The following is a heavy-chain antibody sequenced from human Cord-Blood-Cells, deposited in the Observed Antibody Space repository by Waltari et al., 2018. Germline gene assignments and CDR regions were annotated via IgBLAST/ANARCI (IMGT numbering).Heavy chain of an antibody. CDR1: GFTFTSSA. D-gene: IGHD3-3*01. CDR2: IVVGSGNT. CDR3: AASRFYTDFWSGPDY. Sequence: QMQLVQSGPEVKKPGTSVKVSCKASGFTFTSSAVQWVRQPRGQRLEWIGWIVVGSGNTNYAQKFQERVTITRDMSTSTAYMELSSLRSEDTAVYYCAASRFYTDFWSGPDYWGQGTLVTVSS. J-gene: IGHJ4*02. V-gene: IGHV1-58*01.